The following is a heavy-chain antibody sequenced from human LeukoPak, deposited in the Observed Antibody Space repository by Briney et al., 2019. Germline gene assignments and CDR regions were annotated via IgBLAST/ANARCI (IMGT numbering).Heavy chain of an antibody. V-gene: IGHV3-30*02. CDR3: AKGAIFGVVITRSAFDI. CDR2: IRYDGSNK. Sequence: PGGSLRLSCAASGFIFSSYGLHWVRQAPGKGLEWVAFIRYDGSNKYYADSVKGRFTIYRDNSKNTVYLQMNSLRAEDTAVYYCAKGAIFGVVITRSAFDIWGQGTMVTVSS. D-gene: IGHD3-3*01. CDR1: GFIFSSYG. J-gene: IGHJ3*02.